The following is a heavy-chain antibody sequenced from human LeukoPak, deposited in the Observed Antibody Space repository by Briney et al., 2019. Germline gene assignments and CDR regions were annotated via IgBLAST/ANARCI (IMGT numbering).Heavy chain of an antibody. Sequence: GGSLRLSCAGSGFTFSSYAMSWVRQAPGKGLKWVSTINDNGDGTYYADSVKGRFTISRDNSKNTLYLQMNSLRAEDTAVYYCARDQRYNSGSYLDAFDIWGQGTMVTVSS. CDR2: INDNGDGT. J-gene: IGHJ3*02. CDR1: GFTFSSYA. V-gene: IGHV3-23*01. CDR3: ARDQRYNSGSYLDAFDI. D-gene: IGHD1-26*01.